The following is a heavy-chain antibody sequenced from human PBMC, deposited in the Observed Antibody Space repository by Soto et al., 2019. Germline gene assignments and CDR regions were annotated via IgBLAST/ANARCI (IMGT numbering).Heavy chain of an antibody. CDR1: GFTFSSYA. V-gene: IGHV3-23*01. J-gene: IGHJ6*03. Sequence: GGSLRLSCAASGFTFSSYAMSWVRQAPGKGLEWDSAISGSGGSTYYADSVKGRFTISRDNSKNTLYLQMNSLRAEDTAVYYCANQEDYYYYMDVWGKGTTVTVSS. CDR2: ISGSGGST. CDR3: ANQEDYYYYMDV.